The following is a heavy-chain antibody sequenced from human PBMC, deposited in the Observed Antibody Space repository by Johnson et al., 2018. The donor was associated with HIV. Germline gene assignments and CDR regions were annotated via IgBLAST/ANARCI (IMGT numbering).Heavy chain of an antibody. CDR2: IKQDGSEK. CDR1: GFTFSSYG. D-gene: IGHD3-10*01. Sequence: VQLVESGGGVVQPGRSLRLSCAASGFTFSSYGMHWVRQAPGKGLEWVANIKQDGSEKYYADSVRGRFTISRDNAKNTLYLQMNGLRDEDTGVYSCARAQLLEDDAFDIWGQGTMVTVSS. CDR3: ARAQLLEDDAFDI. J-gene: IGHJ3*02. V-gene: IGHV3-7*01.